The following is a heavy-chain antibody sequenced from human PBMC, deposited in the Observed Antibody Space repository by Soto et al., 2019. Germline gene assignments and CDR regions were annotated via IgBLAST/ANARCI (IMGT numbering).Heavy chain of an antibody. V-gene: IGHV1-18*01. CDR3: ARGIAARRNPYYYYGMDV. CDR1: GYTFTIYV. Sequence: ASVKVSCKAAGYTFTIYVISWVRQAPGQGLEWMGWISAYNGNTNYAQKLQGRVTMTTDTSTSTAYMELRSLRSDDTAVYYCARGIAARRNPYYYYGMDVWGQGTTVTVSS. D-gene: IGHD6-6*01. CDR2: ISAYNGNT. J-gene: IGHJ6*02.